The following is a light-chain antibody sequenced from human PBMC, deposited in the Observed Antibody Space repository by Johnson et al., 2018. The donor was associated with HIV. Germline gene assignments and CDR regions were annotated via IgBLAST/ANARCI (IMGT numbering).Light chain of an antibody. V-gene: IGLV1-51*02. CDR2: ENN. CDR3: GTWDSILSTFV. Sequence: QSVLTQPPSVSAAPGQKVTISCSGSTSNIGNNYVTWYQQLPGTAPKPLINENNKRPSGFPDRFSGSKSGLSDTLGITALQTGHAADYYCGTWDSILSTFVFGTGTKVTVL. J-gene: IGLJ1*01. CDR1: TSNIGNNY.